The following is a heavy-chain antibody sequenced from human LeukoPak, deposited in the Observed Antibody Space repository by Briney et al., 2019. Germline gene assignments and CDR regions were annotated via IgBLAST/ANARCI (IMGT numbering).Heavy chain of an antibody. CDR3: ARVTEYYDFWSGYYYGMDV. D-gene: IGHD3-3*01. CDR1: GFTFSSYS. Sequence: GGSLRLSCAASGFTFSSYSMNWVRQAPGKGLEWVSSISSSSSYIYYADSVKGRFTISRDNAKNSLYLQMNSLRAEDTAVYYCARVTEYYDFWSGYYYGMDVWGQGTTVTVSS. CDR2: ISSSSSYI. V-gene: IGHV3-21*01. J-gene: IGHJ6*02.